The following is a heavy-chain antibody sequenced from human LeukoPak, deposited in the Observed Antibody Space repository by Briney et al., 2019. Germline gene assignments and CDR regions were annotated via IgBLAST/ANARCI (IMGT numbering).Heavy chain of an antibody. D-gene: IGHD3-10*01. J-gene: IGHJ5*02. CDR3: ARCGDWFDP. V-gene: IGHV4-61*01. Sequence: PSETLSLTCTVSGGSVSSGSYYWSWIRQPPGKGLEWIGYIYYRGSTNYNPSLKSRVTMSIDTSKNQFSLKLSSVTAADTAVYYCARCGDWFDPWGQGTLVTVSS. CDR1: GGSVSSGSYY. CDR2: IYYRGST.